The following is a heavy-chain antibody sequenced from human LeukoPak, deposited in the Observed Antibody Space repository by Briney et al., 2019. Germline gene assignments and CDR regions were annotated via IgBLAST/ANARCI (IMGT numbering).Heavy chain of an antibody. CDR1: GFTFSSYG. CDR3: ARDNSMKRGHFRVWWFDP. J-gene: IGHJ5*02. D-gene: IGHD2-21*01. V-gene: IGHV3-30*03. Sequence: PGGSLRLSCAASGFTFSSYGMHWVRQAPGKGLEWVAIITYDGSSKYYTDSVNGRFTISRDNSKNTLYLQMNSLGAEDTAVYYCARDNSMKRGHFRVWWFDPWGQGTLVTVSS. CDR2: ITYDGSSK.